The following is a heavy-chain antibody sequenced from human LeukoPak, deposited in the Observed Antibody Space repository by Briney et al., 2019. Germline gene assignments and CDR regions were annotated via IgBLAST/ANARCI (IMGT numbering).Heavy chain of an antibody. J-gene: IGHJ4*02. V-gene: IGHV4-59*07. CDR3: ARAYSSSWYKFDY. Sequence: SDTLSLTCTVSGGYISRYYWSWLRQPPGKALEWIGYIYYSGSNNYNPSLKSRVTISVDTSKNQFSLKLSSVTAADTAVYYCARAYSSSWYKFDYWGQGTLVTVSS. D-gene: IGHD6-13*01. CDR2: IYYSGSN. CDR1: GGYISRYY.